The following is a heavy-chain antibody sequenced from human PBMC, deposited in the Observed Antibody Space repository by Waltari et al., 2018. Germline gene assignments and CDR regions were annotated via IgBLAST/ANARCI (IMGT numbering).Heavy chain of an antibody. D-gene: IGHD6-13*01. CDR2: INAGSGDT. CDR1: GYTFPSYA. V-gene: IGHV1-3*01. Sequence: VQLVQSGAEVKRPGASLKVSCKASGYTFPSYAMHGVRQVPGQGLDWMGWINAGSGDTKYSQKFQARVTITRDTSASTAYMELSSLTSEDTAVYYCARVKGYSSNWYYFDYWGQGTLVTVSA. J-gene: IGHJ4*02. CDR3: ARVKGYSSNWYYFDY.